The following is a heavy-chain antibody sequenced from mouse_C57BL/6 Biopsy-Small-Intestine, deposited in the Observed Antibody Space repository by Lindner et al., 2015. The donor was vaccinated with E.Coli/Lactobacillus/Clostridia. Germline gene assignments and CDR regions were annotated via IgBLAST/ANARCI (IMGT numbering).Heavy chain of an antibody. CDR1: GYAFSSSW. V-gene: IGHV1-82*01. CDR3: AREEAYYSLLDY. D-gene: IGHD2-12*01. Sequence: VQLQESGPELVKPGASVKISCKASGYAFSSSWMNWVKQRPGKGLEWIGRIYPGDGDTHYNGNFKGKAILTADKSSSTAYMQLSSLTSEDSAVYFCAREEAYYSLLDYWGQGTTLTVSS. CDR2: IYPGDGDT. J-gene: IGHJ2*01.